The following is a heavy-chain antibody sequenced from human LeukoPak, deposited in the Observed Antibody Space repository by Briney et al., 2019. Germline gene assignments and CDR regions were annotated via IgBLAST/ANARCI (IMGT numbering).Heavy chain of an antibody. V-gene: IGHV3-66*01. D-gene: IGHD3-9*01. Sequence: PGGSLRLSCAASGFTVSSNYMSWVRQAPGKGLEWVSVIYSGGSTYYADSVKGRFTISRDNSKNTLYLQMNSLRAEDTAVYYCARVISGGILTGYSYFDYWGQGTLVTVSS. CDR1: GFTVSSNY. CDR2: IYSGGST. J-gene: IGHJ4*02. CDR3: ARVISGGILTGYSYFDY.